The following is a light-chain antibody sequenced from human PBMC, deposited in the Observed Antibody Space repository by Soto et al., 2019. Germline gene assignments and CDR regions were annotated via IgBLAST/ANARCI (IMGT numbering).Light chain of an antibody. CDR3: GTWDGSLSAVV. V-gene: IGLV1-51*01. CDR2: DNN. CDR1: SFNIGNNY. Sequence: QSVLTQPPSLSAAPRQKVTISCSGSSFNIGNNYVSWYQQLPGTAPKLLIYDNNERPSGIPDRFSGSKSGTSATLGITGLQTGDEADYYCGTWDGSLSAVVFGGGTKVTVL. J-gene: IGLJ2*01.